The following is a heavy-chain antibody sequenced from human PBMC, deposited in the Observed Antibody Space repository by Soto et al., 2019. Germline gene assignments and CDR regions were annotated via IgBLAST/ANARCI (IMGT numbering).Heavy chain of an antibody. V-gene: IGHV4-39*01. J-gene: IGHJ4*02. CDR3: AKNGGVVIDY. CDR1: GGSISSSSYY. CDR2: IYYSGST. Sequence: SETLSLTCTVSGGSISSSSYYWGWIRQPPGKGLEWIGSIYYSGSTYYNPSLKSRVTISVDTSKNQFSLKLSSVTAADTAVYYCAKNGGVVIDYWGQGTLVTVSS. D-gene: IGHD3-3*01.